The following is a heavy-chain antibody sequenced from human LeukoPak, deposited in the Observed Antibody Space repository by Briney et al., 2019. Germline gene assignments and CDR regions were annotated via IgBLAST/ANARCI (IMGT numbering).Heavy chain of an antibody. J-gene: IGHJ4*02. V-gene: IGHV3-23*01. CDR1: GFTFNSYA. D-gene: IGHD3-3*01. CDR3: AKDPRVGSRVATPCY. Sequence: PGGSLRLSCAASGFTFNSYAMSWVRQAPGKGLEWVSAISGSGGSTYYADSAKGRFTISRDNSKNTLYLQMNSLRAEDTAVYYCAKDPRVGSRVATPCYWGQGTLVTVSS. CDR2: ISGSGGST.